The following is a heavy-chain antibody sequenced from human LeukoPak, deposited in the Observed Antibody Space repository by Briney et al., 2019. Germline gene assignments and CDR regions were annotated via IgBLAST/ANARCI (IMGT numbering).Heavy chain of an antibody. D-gene: IGHD3/OR15-3a*01. CDR2: MNPNSGNN. V-gene: IGHV1-8*03. Sequence: ASVKVFCKASGYTFTRYDINWVPQATGQGLEWMGGMNPNSGNNDYEQKFQGRVTITRNTSISTAYMELSSLRSEDTAVYYCARGSTPAGLVAFDSWGQGTMVTVSS. CDR1: GYTFTRYD. CDR3: ARGSTPAGLVAFDS. J-gene: IGHJ3*02.